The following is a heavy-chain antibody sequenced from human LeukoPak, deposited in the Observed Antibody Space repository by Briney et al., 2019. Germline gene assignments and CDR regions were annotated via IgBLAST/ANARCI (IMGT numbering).Heavy chain of an antibody. CDR1: GFTFSSYA. J-gene: IGHJ6*02. CDR3: ATYGSGFPDYYYYGMDV. Sequence: PGGSLRLSRAASGFTFSSYAMSWVRQAPGKGLEWVSAISGSGGSTYYADSVKGRFTISRDNSKNTLYLQMNSLRAEDTAVYYCATYGSGFPDYYYYGMDVWGQGTTVTVSS. CDR2: ISGSGGST. D-gene: IGHD3-10*01. V-gene: IGHV3-23*01.